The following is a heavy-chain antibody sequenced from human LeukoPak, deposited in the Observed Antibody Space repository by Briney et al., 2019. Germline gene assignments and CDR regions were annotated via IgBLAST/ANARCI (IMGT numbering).Heavy chain of an antibody. V-gene: IGHV4-59*01. J-gene: IGHJ4*02. CDR1: GGSISSDY. Sequence: SETLSLTCTVSGGSISSDYWSWIRQPPGKGLEWIGYIYYSGSTNYNPSLKSRVTISVDTSKNQFSLKLSSVTAADTAVYYCAGQRGPYYFDYWGQGTLVTVSS. CDR2: IYYSGST. D-gene: IGHD3-10*01. CDR3: AGQRGPYYFDY.